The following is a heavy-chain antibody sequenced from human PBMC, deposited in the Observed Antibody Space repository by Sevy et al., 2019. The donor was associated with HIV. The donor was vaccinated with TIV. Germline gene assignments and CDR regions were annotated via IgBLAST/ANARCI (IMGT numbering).Heavy chain of an antibody. D-gene: IGHD3-22*01. J-gene: IGHJ4*02. CDR3: TREGSSSGYYLDY. V-gene: IGHV3-49*04. Sequence: GGSLRLSCTASGFTFGDYAMSWVRRAPGKWRAGGGFIRSKAYGGTTEYAGSVKGRFTISRDDSKSIAYLQMNSLKTEDTAVYYCTREGSSSGYYLDYWGQGTLVTVSS. CDR1: GFTFGDYA. CDR2: IRSKAYGGTT.